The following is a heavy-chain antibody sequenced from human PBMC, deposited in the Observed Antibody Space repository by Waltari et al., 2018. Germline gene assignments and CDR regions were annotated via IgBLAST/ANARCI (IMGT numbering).Heavy chain of an antibody. CDR3: ASSLQHGDYYYYGMDV. D-gene: IGHD6-13*01. CDR1: GFTFSSYA. J-gene: IGHJ6*02. CDR2: ISGSGGST. V-gene: IGHV3-23*04. Sequence: EVQLVESGGGLVQPGGSLRLSCAASGFTFSSYAMSWVRQAPGKGLGWGSAISGSGGSTYYADSVKGRFTISRDNYKNTLYLQMNSLRAEDTAVYYCASSLQHGDYYYYGMDVWGQGTTVTVSS.